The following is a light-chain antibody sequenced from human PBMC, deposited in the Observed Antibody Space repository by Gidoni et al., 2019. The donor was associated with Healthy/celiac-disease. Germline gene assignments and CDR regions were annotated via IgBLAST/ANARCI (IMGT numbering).Light chain of an antibody. CDR2: DAS. J-gene: IGKJ2*01. CDR1: QSVSSY. V-gene: IGKV3-11*01. CDR3: QQRSNWPT. Sequence: LFTQSPATLSLSPGERATLSCRASQSVSSYLAWYQQKPGQAPRLLIYDASNRATGIPARFSGSGSGTDFTLTISSLEPEDVAVYYCQQRSNWPTFGQGTKLEIK.